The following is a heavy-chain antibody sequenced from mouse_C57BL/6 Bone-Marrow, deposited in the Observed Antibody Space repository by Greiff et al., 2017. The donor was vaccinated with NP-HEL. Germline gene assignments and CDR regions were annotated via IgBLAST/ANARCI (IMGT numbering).Heavy chain of an antibody. CDR3: ARGAY. CDR1: GYEFSNYW. CDR2: IYPGDGDT. V-gene: IGHV1-80*01. Sequence: VKLMESGAELVKPGASVKISCKASGYEFSNYWMNWVKQRPGKGLEWIGQIYPGDGDTNYNGKFKDKATLTADKSSSTAYMQLSRLTSEDAAVYFCARGAYGGQGTRVTVSA. J-gene: IGHJ3*01.